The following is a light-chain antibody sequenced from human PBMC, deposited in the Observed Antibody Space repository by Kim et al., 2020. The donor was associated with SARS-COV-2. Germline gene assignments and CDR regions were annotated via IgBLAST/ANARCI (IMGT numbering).Light chain of an antibody. J-gene: IGLJ2*01. CDR2: KNN. CDR3: AAWDDSLSVL. Sequence: ELTQPPSASGTPGQRVTISCSGSSSNIGSNYVYWYQQLPGTAPKLLIYKNNQRPSGVPDRFSGSKSGTSASLAISGLRSEDEADYYCAAWDDSLSVLFGGGTQLTVL. V-gene: IGLV1-47*01. CDR1: SSNIGSNY.